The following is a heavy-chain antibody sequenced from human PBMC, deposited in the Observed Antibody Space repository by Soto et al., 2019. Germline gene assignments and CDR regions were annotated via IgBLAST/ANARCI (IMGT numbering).Heavy chain of an antibody. Sequence: ASVKVSCKASGYTFTSYGISWVRQAPGQGLEWMGWISAYNGNTNYAQKLQGRVTMTTDTSTSTAYMELRSLRSDDTAVYYCARVGRYDFWSGLNDNWFDPWGKGTLVTVSS. J-gene: IGHJ5*02. CDR3: ARVGRYDFWSGLNDNWFDP. CDR2: ISAYNGNT. CDR1: GYTFTSYG. V-gene: IGHV1-18*01. D-gene: IGHD3-3*01.